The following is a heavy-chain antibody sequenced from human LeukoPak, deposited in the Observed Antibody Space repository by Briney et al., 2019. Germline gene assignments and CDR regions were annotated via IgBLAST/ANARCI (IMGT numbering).Heavy chain of an antibody. J-gene: IGHJ5*02. Sequence: GGSLRLSCAASGISFSSYAMSWVRQAPVRGLEWVASMKGGGGDTFYADFVKGRFTLSRDDSRNTVYLQMNSLRVEDTAVYYCARANWVSNADAVSWGQGTLVTVSS. D-gene: IGHD1-1*01. CDR1: GISFSSYA. V-gene: IGHV3-23*01. CDR2: MKGGGGDT. CDR3: ARANWVSNADAVS.